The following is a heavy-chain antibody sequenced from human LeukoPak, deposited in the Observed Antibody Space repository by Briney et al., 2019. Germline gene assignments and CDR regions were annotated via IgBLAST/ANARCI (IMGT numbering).Heavy chain of an antibody. J-gene: IGHJ4*02. Sequence: PGGSLILSCAASGFTFSSYWMSWVRQAPGKGPEWVANINQDGSEKYSVDSVKGRFTISRDNAKSSVYLQMNSLRADDTAVYYCARDRALYDSRRGYYYTEDDYWGQGTLVTVSS. D-gene: IGHD3-22*01. CDR3: ARDRALYDSRRGYYYTEDDY. CDR2: INQDGSEK. V-gene: IGHV3-7*01. CDR1: GFTFSSYW.